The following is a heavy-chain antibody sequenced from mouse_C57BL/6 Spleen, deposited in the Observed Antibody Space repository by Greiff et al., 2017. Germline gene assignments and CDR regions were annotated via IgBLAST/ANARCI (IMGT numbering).Heavy chain of an antibody. V-gene: IGHV1-80*01. D-gene: IGHD1-1*01. CDR1: GYAFSSYW. J-gene: IGHJ4*01. CDR3: AREDYGSSYRAMDY. CDR2: IYPGDGDT. Sequence: QVQLQQSGAELVKPGASVKISCKASGYAFSSYWMNWVKQRPGKGLEWIGQIYPGDGDTNYNGKFKGKATLTADKSSSTADMQLSSLTSEDSAVYFCAREDYGSSYRAMDYWGQGTSVTVSS.